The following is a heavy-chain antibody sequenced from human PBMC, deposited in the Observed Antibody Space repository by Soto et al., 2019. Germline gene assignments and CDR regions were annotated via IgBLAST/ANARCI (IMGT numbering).Heavy chain of an antibody. CDR2: IIPIFGTA. Sequence: QVQLVQSGAEVKKPGSSVKVSCKASGGTFSSYAISWVRQAPGQGLEWMGGIIPIFGTANYAQKFQGRVTITADESTSPAYMELSSLRSEDTAVYYCARVDTAMVIPTYYYYYYGMDVWGQGTTVTVSS. J-gene: IGHJ6*02. CDR1: GGTFSSYA. D-gene: IGHD5-18*01. CDR3: ARVDTAMVIPTYYYYYYGMDV. V-gene: IGHV1-69*01.